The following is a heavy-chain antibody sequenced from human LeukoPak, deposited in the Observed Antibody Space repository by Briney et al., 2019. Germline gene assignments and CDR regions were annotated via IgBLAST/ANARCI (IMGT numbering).Heavy chain of an antibody. D-gene: IGHD6-13*01. CDR3: ARGRPSYPYSSSTYYYMDV. J-gene: IGHJ6*03. CDR2: ISAYNGNT. V-gene: IGHV1-18*01. Sequence: ASVKVSCKASGGTFSSYAISWVRQAPGQGLEWMGWISAYNGNTNYAQKLQGRVTMTTDTSTSTAYMELRSLRSDDTAVYYCARGRPSYPYSSSTYYYMDVWGKGTTVTVSS. CDR1: GGTFSSYA.